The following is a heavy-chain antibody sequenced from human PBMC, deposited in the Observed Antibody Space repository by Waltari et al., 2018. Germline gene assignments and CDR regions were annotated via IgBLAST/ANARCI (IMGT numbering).Heavy chain of an antibody. D-gene: IGHD2-15*01. V-gene: IGHV1-69*13. CDR1: GGTFSSYA. Sequence: QVQLVQSGAEVKKPGSSVKVSCKASGGTFSSYAISWVRQAPGQGLEWMGGTIPIFVTANYAQEFQGRVTITADESTSTAYMELSSLRSEDTAVYYCASILAGMVVTPKPPLAFDIWGQGTMVTVSS. CDR3: ASILAGMVVTPKPPLAFDI. CDR2: TIPIFVTA. J-gene: IGHJ3*02.